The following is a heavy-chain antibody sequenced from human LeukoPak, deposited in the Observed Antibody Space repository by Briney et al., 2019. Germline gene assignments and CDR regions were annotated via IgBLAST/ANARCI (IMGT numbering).Heavy chain of an antibody. J-gene: IGHJ4*02. CDR2: IKQDGSEK. CDR1: GFTFSSYW. D-gene: IGHD3-22*01. V-gene: IGHV3-7*01. Sequence: GGSLRLSCAASGFTFSSYWMSWVRQAPGKGLEWVANIKQDGSEKYYVDSVKGRLTISRDNAKNSLYLQMNSLRAEDTAVYYCARFGDSSGYFLDYWGQGTLVTVSS. CDR3: ARFGDSSGYFLDY.